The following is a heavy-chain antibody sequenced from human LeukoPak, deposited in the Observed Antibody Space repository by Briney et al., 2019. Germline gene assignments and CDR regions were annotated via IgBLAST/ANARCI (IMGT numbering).Heavy chain of an antibody. CDR3: ARDLVDTARGMDV. CDR1: GGSLSSSRYY. Sequence: LETLSLTCTVSGGSLSSSRYYWGWIRPPPGKGLEWIGSIYYSGSTYYNTSLKRRVTISEDTSKNQFSLKLSSVTAADTAVYYCARDLVDTARGMDVWGQGTTVTVSS. J-gene: IGHJ6*02. CDR2: IYYSGST. V-gene: IGHV4-39*02. D-gene: IGHD5-18*01.